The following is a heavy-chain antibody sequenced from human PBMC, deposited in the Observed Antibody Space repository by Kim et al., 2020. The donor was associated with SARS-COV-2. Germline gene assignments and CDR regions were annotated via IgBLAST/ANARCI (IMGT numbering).Heavy chain of an antibody. CDR2: ISASGGYT. V-gene: IGHV3-23*01. J-gene: IGHJ6*02. CDR1: GFTFDNYA. CDR3: AKVSVDGGYYYYSMDV. D-gene: IGHD6-19*01. Sequence: GGSLRLSCAASGFTFDNYAMSWVRQAPGKGLEWVSTISASGGYTYYTDSVKGRFSISRDNSKNTLYLQMNSLRAEDTAGYYCAKVSVDGGYYYYSMDVWGQGTTVRVPS.